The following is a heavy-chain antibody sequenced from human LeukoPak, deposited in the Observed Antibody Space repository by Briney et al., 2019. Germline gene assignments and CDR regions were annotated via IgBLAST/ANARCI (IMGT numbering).Heavy chain of an antibody. CDR1: GFSLSTSGVG. J-gene: IGHJ5*02. CDR3: AQLTYYYDSSGYWYWFDP. Sequence: SGPTLVKHTQTLTLTCTFSGFSLSTSGVGVGWIRQPPGKALEWLALIYWNDDKRYSPSLKSRLTITKDTSKNQVVLTMTNMDPVDTATYYCAQLTYYYDSSGYWYWFDPWGQGTLVTVSS. CDR2: IYWNDDK. V-gene: IGHV2-5*01. D-gene: IGHD3-22*01.